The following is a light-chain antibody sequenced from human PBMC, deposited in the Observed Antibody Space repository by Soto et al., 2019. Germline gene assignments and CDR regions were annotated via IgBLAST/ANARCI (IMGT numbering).Light chain of an antibody. CDR1: QSVSSY. V-gene: IGKV3-11*01. CDR3: QQRSKWDT. J-gene: IGKJ5*01. Sequence: EVVLTQAPATLALSPGEGATLSCRASQSVSSYLAWYQQKPGQAPRLLIYDASNRATGIPARFSGSGSGTDFTLTISSLEPEDFAVYYCQQRSKWDTFGQGTRLEIK. CDR2: DAS.